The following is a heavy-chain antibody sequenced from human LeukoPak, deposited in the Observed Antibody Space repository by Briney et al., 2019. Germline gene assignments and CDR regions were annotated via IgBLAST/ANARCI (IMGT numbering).Heavy chain of an antibody. Sequence: GRSLRLSCAASGFTFDDYAMHWVRQAPGKGLEWVSGISWNSGSIGYADSVKGRFTISRDNAKNSLYLQMNSLRAEDTALYYCAKDVLSGYYDSSGYYDAFGIWGQGTMVTVSS. J-gene: IGHJ3*02. D-gene: IGHD3-22*01. CDR3: AKDVLSGYYDSSGYYDAFGI. V-gene: IGHV3-9*01. CDR1: GFTFDDYA. CDR2: ISWNSGSI.